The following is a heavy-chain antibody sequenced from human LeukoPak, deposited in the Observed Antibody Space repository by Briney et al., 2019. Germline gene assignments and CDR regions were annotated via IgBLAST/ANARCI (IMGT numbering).Heavy chain of an antibody. D-gene: IGHD3-10*01. V-gene: IGHV1-69*06. CDR3: ARVNDYGSGSYFS. CDR2: IIPIFGTA. CDR1: GGTFSSYA. J-gene: IGHJ5*02. Sequence: SVTVSCKASGGTFSSYAISWLRQPHAQGLEWMGGIIPIFGTANYAQKFQGRVTITADKSTSTAYMELSSLRSEDTAVYYCARVNDYGSGSYFSWGQGTLVTVSS.